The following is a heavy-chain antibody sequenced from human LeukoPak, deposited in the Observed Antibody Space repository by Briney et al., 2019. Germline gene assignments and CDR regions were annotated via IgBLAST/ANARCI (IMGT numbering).Heavy chain of an antibody. CDR1: GFTFSSYA. J-gene: IGHJ6*02. Sequence: GGSLRLSCAASGFTFSSYAMSWVRQAPGKGLEWVSAISGSGGSTYYADSVKGRFTISRDNSKNTLYLQMNSLRAEDTAVYYCARAEASTTGGANYYYYGMDVWGQGTTVTVSS. V-gene: IGHV3-23*01. CDR2: ISGSGGST. CDR3: ARAEASTTGGANYYYYGMDV. D-gene: IGHD1-26*01.